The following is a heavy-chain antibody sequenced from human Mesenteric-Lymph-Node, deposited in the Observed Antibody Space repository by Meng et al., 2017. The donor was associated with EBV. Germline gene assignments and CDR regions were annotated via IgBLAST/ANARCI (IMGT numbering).Heavy chain of an antibody. D-gene: IGHD2-2*01. Sequence: QVRLLHPVPEMKTPGASVTASCKSSGYTFPNYYINWVRQAPGQGLEWMGRIDPNSGDTDYAQKFQARVTMTRDTSIRTAYMELDSLRSDDTAVYYCASTILVPGPDSWGQGTLVTVSS. V-gene: IGHV1-2*06. CDR1: GYTFPNYY. J-gene: IGHJ4*02. CDR3: ASTILVPGPDS. CDR2: IDPNSGDT.